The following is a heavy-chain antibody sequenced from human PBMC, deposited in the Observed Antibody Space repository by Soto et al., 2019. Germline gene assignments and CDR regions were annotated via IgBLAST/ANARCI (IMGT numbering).Heavy chain of an antibody. D-gene: IGHD2-15*01. Sequence: QVQLVQSGAEVMKPGASVKVSCKASGYTFTGYYMHWVRQAPGQGLEWMGWINPNSGGTNYAQKFQGRVTMTRDTSISTAYMELSRLRSDDTAVYYCARTLTAVVVAAATNNWFDPWGQGTLVTVSS. CDR2: INPNSGGT. CDR1: GYTFTGYY. V-gene: IGHV1-2*02. J-gene: IGHJ5*02. CDR3: ARTLTAVVVAAATNNWFDP.